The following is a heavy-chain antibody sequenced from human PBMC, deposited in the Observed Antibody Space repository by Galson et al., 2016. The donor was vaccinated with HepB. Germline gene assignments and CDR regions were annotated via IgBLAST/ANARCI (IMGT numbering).Heavy chain of an antibody. V-gene: IGHV1-18*01. J-gene: IGHJ6*02. CDR1: GYTFINYG. CDR2: ISTYNGNT. D-gene: IGHD7-27*01. CDR3: VRGGLGV. Sequence: SCKASGYTFINYGISWVRQAPGQGLEWMGWISTYNGNTKYAQKLQDRLTMTTDTPTSAAYMELRSLRYDGTAVYYCVRGGLGVWGQGTTVTVSS.